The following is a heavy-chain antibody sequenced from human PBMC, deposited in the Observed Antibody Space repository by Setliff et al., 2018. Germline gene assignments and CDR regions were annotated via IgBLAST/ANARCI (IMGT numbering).Heavy chain of an antibody. D-gene: IGHD2-2*01. J-gene: IGHJ1*01. V-gene: IGHV1-69*13. CDR1: GGTFSNYG. CDR3: ATYCSSTTCSGEYFQH. Sequence: SVKVSCKASGGTFSNYGISWVRQAPGQGLEWMGGLIPIFGTANYAQTFQGRVTIIADESTNTAYMELSSLRSEDTAIYYCATYCSSTTCSGEYFQHWGQGTLVTVSS. CDR2: LIPIFGTA.